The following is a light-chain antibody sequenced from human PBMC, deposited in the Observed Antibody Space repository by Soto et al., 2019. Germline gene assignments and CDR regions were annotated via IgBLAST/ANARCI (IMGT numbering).Light chain of an antibody. CDR3: QHYNSYSEA. V-gene: IGKV1-5*03. Sequence: IQMTQSPSTLSGSVGHRVTITCRASQIISSWLAWYQQKPGEAPKLLIYKASTLKSGVPSRFSGSGYGTEFNLTISSLQTDDFATYYCQHYNSYSEAFGQGTKVDIK. CDR2: KAS. CDR1: QIISSW. J-gene: IGKJ1*01.